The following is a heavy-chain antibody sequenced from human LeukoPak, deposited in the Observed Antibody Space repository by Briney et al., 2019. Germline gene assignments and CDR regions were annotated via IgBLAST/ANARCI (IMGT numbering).Heavy chain of an antibody. Sequence: GGSLRLSCAASGFTVSSNYMSWVRQAPGKGLEWVSAISSSGSGGSTYYADSVKGRFTISRDNSKNTLYLQMNSLRAEDTAVYYCAKRGSYYDLDYWGQGTLVTVSS. CDR3: AKRGSYYDLDY. J-gene: IGHJ4*02. CDR2: ISSSGSGGST. CDR1: GFTVSSNY. V-gene: IGHV3-23*01. D-gene: IGHD1-26*01.